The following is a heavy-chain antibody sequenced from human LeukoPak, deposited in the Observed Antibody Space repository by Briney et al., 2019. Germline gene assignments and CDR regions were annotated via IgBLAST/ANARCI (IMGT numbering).Heavy chain of an antibody. CDR1: GGSFSGYY. CDR2: INHSGST. CDR3: ARGLQPGYSTWNYVRIWFDP. Sequence: SETLSLTCAVYGGSFSGYYWSWFRQPPGKGLEWIGEINHSGSTNYNPSIKSRVTTSVGTSKNQSSLKLSSVPAADTAVYYCARGLQPGYSTWNYVRIWFDPWGQGTLVTVSS. D-gene: IGHD1-7*01. J-gene: IGHJ5*02. V-gene: IGHV4-34*01.